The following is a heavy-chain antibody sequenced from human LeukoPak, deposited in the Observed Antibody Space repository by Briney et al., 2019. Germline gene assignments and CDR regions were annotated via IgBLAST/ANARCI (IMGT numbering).Heavy chain of an antibody. D-gene: IGHD1-26*01. Sequence: GGSLRLSCAASGFTFSSYWMHWVRQAPGKGLEWVAVVGNDEKTKFYADSLKGRFTVSRDNSKNTVYLQMNSLRDEDTAVYYCAREKQSGGTPFDYWGQGSLVTVSS. CDR2: VGNDEKTK. CDR1: GFTFSSYW. CDR3: AREKQSGGTPFDY. V-gene: IGHV3-33*08. J-gene: IGHJ4*02.